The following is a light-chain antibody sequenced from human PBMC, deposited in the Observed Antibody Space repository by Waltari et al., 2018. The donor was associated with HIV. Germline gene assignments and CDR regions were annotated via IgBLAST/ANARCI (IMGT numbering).Light chain of an antibody. Sequence: SYEVSQPPSVSVSPGQTASISCSGDKLAENDVSWYQQKPGQSPVLVIFQHNKRPSGIPERFSGSKSGNTATLTIRGTQTMDDADYFCQTWDTSTASYVFGTGTTVTVL. CDR2: QHN. CDR3: QTWDTSTASYV. CDR1: KLAEND. V-gene: IGLV3-1*01. J-gene: IGLJ1*01.